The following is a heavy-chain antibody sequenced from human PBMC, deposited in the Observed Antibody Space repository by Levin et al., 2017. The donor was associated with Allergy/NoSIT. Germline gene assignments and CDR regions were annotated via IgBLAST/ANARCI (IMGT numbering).Heavy chain of an antibody. CDR1: GGSFRGYY. CDR2: INHSGST. CDR3: ARRRQSGVDYYYMDV. V-gene: IGHV4-34*01. D-gene: IGHD2-15*01. J-gene: IGHJ6*03. Sequence: SQTLSLTCAVYGGSFRGYYWSWIRPPPGKGLEWIGEINHSGSTNYNPSLKSRVTISVDTSKNQFSLKLSSVTAADTAVYYCARRRQSGVDYYYMDVWGKGTTVTVSS.